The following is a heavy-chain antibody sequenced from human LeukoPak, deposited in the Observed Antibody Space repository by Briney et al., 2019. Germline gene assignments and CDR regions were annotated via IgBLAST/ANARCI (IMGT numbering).Heavy chain of an antibody. Sequence: ASVKDSCKASGYTFTGYYMHWVRQAPGQGLEWMGWINPNSGGTNYAQKFQGRVTMTRDTSISTACMELSRLRSDDTAVYYCARELEQHHFDYWGQGTLVIVSS. V-gene: IGHV1-2*02. J-gene: IGHJ4*02. CDR2: INPNSGGT. CDR1: GYTFTGYY. CDR3: ARELEQHHFDY. D-gene: IGHD6-13*01.